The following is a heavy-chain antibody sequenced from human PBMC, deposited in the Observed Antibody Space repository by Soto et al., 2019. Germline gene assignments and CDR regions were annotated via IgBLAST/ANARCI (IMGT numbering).Heavy chain of an antibody. V-gene: IGHV1-69*01. CDR3: ASGVDFDY. CDR1: GGTFSTST. Sequence: QVQLVQSGAEVQKPGSSVKVTCKASGGTFSTSTLSWVRQAPGQGPEWMGGIIPMFETANYAQKFQGRVTITADESTKTGYMELSCLRSEDTAVYYCASGVDFDYWGQGTLVTVSS. CDR2: IIPMFETA. D-gene: IGHD2-15*01. J-gene: IGHJ4*02.